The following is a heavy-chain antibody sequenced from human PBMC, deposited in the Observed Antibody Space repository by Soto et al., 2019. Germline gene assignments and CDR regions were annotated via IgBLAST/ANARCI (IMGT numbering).Heavy chain of an antibody. D-gene: IGHD3-3*01. J-gene: IGHJ5*02. CDR2: ISSSSSTI. V-gene: IGHV3-48*02. CDR3: ARSYDFWSGYGFWFDP. CDR1: GFTFSSYS. Sequence: HPGGSLRLSCAASGFTFSSYSMNWVRQAPGKGLEWVSYISSSSSTIYYADSVKGRFTISRDNAKNSLYLQMNSLRDEDTAVYYCARSYDFWSGYGFWFDPWGQGTLVTVSS.